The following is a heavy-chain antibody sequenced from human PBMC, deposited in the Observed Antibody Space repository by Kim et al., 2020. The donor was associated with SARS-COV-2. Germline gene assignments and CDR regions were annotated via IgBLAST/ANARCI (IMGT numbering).Heavy chain of an antibody. CDR2: ISGSGGST. CDR1: GFTFSSYA. CDR3: AKRKRYYDILTGYYGA. J-gene: IGHJ5*02. D-gene: IGHD3-9*01. Sequence: GSLRLSCAASGFTFSSYAMSWVRQAPGKGLEWVSAISGSGGSTYYADSVKGRFTISRDNSKNTLYLQMNSLRAEDTAVYYCAKRKRYYDILTGYYGAWGQGTLVTVSS. V-gene: IGHV3-23*01.